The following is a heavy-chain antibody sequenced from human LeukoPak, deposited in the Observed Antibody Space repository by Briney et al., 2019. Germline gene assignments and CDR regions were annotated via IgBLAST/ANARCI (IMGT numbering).Heavy chain of an antibody. CDR1: GFTFSSYA. CDR2: IKQDGSKK. Sequence: PGGSLRLSCAASGFTFSSYAMSWVRQAPGKGLEWVANIKQDGSKKSYVDSVKGRFTISRDNAKNSLYLQMNSLRAEDTAIYYCTRVGYIDEGIDYWGQGTLVTVFS. D-gene: IGHD5-24*01. V-gene: IGHV3-7*04. J-gene: IGHJ4*02. CDR3: TRVGYIDEGIDY.